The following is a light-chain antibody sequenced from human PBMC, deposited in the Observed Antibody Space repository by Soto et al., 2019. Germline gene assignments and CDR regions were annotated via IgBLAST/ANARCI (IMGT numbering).Light chain of an antibody. CDR1: QSISSW. J-gene: IGKJ1*01. Sequence: DIQMTQSPSTLSASVGDRVTITCRASQSISSWLAWYHQKLGKAPKLLIYDASNLESGVPSRFSGSGSGTEFSLTISSLQADDFATYYCQQYNYYWTFGQGTKVDIK. V-gene: IGKV1-5*01. CDR2: DAS. CDR3: QQYNYYWT.